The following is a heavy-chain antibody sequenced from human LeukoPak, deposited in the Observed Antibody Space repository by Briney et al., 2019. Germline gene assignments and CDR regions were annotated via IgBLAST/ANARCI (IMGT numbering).Heavy chain of an antibody. V-gene: IGHV3-23*01. Sequence: GGSLRLSCAASGFTFRSYAMSWVRQAPGKGLEWVSAISSSGGSTYHADSVRGRFTISRDNSKNTQYLQMNSLRAEDTAVYYCAKDRLSDPYDFWSGYYRGDDYWGQGTLVTVSS. D-gene: IGHD3-3*01. J-gene: IGHJ4*02. CDR2: ISSSGGST. CDR1: GFTFRSYA. CDR3: AKDRLSDPYDFWSGYYRGDDY.